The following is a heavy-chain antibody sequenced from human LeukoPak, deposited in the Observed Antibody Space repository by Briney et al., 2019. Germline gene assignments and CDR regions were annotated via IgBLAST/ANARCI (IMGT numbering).Heavy chain of an antibody. CDR3: ARRWLRWGHFDY. J-gene: IGHJ4*02. CDR1: GVSVSSYQ. Sequence: SETLSLTCTVSGVSVSSYQWSWIRQSPGKGLEGVGYIYYSGSTDYNPSLKSRGTISVDTSKNQVSLKLSSVTAADTAVYYCARRWLRWGHFDYWGQGTLVTVSS. D-gene: IGHD5-12*01. V-gene: IGHV4-59*02. CDR2: IYYSGST.